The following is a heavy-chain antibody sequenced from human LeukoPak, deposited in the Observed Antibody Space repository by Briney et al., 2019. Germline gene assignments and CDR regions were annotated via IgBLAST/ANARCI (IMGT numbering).Heavy chain of an antibody. Sequence: KPSATLSLTCTVSGGSINTDFWSWIRQPPGKGLEWIGYIHHSGRTSHNPSLRGRVTISLDTSENQFSLRLSSVTAADTAVYYCARQICTSSSCVNMDVWGKGTTVTVSS. CDR2: IHHSGRT. CDR1: GGSINTDF. D-gene: IGHD2-2*01. V-gene: IGHV4-59*08. J-gene: IGHJ6*03. CDR3: ARQICTSSSCVNMDV.